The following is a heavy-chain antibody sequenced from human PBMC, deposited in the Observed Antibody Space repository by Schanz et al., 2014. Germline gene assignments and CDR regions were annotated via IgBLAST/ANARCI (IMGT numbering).Heavy chain of an antibody. CDR2: IKISGDV. J-gene: IGHJ6*02. CDR1: GFSFSDYS. CDR3: ASLIGTTSAHFYGMDV. Sequence: EVQLVESGGGLVQSGGSLRLSCAASGFSFSDYSMNWVRQAPGKGLEWISYIKISGDVFYTDSVKGRFTISRDNSKNTVYLQMNSLRAEDTAVYFCASLIGTTSAHFYGMDVWGQGTTVTVSS. V-gene: IGHV3-48*01. D-gene: IGHD1-7*01.